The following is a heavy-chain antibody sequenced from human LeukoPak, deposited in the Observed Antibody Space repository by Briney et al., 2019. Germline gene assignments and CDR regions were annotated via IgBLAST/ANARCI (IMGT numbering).Heavy chain of an antibody. J-gene: IGHJ5*02. CDR2: IYYSGST. Sequence: SQTLSLTCTVSGGSISSSSYYWGWIRQPPGKGLEWIGSIYYSGSTYYNPSLKSRVTISVYTSKNQFSLKLSSVTAADTGVYYCARVVVAAVNWFDPWGQGTLVTVSS. CDR3: ARVVVAAVNWFDP. CDR1: GGSISSSSYY. V-gene: IGHV4-39*07. D-gene: IGHD2-15*01.